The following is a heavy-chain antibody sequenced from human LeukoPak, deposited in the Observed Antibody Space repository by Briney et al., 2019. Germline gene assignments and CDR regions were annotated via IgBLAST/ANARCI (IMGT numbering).Heavy chain of an antibody. CDR2: IYESGDT. CDR1: GGSISSGDYY. CDR3: ARRFLWFGESSGTFDY. V-gene: IGHV4-30-4*01. J-gene: IGHJ4*02. D-gene: IGHD3-10*01. Sequence: SQTLSLTCTVSGGSISSGDYYWSCIRQPPGKGLEWIGYIYESGDTHYNPSLKSLVIISVDTSKNQFSLKLSSVTAADTAVYYCARRFLWFGESSGTFDYWGQGTLVTVSS.